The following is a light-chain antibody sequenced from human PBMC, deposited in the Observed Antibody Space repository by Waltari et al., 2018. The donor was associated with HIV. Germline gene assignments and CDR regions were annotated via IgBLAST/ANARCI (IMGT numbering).Light chain of an antibody. Sequence: NFMLTQPHSVSASPGKTVTISSTGSSCRVAGNYVPRYQQPPGSAPTTVIYKDDQRPSGVPDRFSGSINSSSNSAAHTSSGLKTEDEANYYCQSFHGITAVFGGGTKLTVL. CDR1: SCRVAGNY. CDR3: QSFHGITAV. J-gene: IGLJ3*02. V-gene: IGLV6-57*02. CDR2: KDD.